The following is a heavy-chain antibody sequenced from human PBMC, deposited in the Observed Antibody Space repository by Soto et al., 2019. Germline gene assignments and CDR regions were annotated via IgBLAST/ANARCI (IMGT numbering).Heavy chain of an antibody. J-gene: IGHJ6*02. V-gene: IGHV4-30-2*01. CDR3: GGSCSSSARCSPKYAVDV. Sequence: QLQLQESGSGLVKPSQTLSLTCAVSGGSISGGGYSWSWIRQPPGKGLEWIGYIYHSGNNYYNPSLKSRVTISVDSSKNQFSLKLSSVTAADTAVYYCGGSCSSSARCSPKYAVDVCGQGTTGTVSS. CDR1: GGSISGGGYS. CDR2: IYHSGNN. D-gene: IGHD2-2*01.